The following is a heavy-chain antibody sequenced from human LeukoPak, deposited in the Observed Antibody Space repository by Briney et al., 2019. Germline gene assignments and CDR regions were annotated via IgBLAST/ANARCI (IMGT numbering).Heavy chain of an antibody. Sequence: ASVKVSCKASGYSLTGHYMHWVRQAPGQGLEWMGWIDPNSGGTNYAQHFQGRVTMTRDTSISTGYMELSRLTSDDSAIYYCTRWRGYSSGWSGPFDDWGQGTLVTVSS. CDR3: TRWRGYSSGWSGPFDD. J-gene: IGHJ4*02. V-gene: IGHV1-2*02. D-gene: IGHD6-19*01. CDR2: IDPNSGGT. CDR1: GYSLTGHY.